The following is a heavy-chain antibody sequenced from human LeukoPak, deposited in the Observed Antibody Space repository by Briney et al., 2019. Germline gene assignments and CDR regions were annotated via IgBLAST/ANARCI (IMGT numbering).Heavy chain of an antibody. CDR2: LSGSGGST. CDR1: GFTFRSYA. D-gene: IGHD3-3*01. V-gene: IGHV3-23*01. CDR3: TTDRRPHYDFWSGYYDYYGMDV. J-gene: IGHJ6*02. Sequence: GGSLRLSCAASGFTFRSYAMSWVRQAPGKGLEWVSALSGSGGSTYYADSVKGRFTISRDNSKNTLYLQMNSLRAEDTAVYYCTTDRRPHYDFWSGYYDYYGMDVWGQGTTVTVSS.